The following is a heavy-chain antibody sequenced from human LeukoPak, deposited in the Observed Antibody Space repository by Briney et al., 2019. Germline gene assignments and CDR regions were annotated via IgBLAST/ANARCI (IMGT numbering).Heavy chain of an antibody. J-gene: IGHJ4*02. Sequence: GGSLRLSCAASGFTFSNYEMNWVRQVPGKGLEWVSYISSSGSTIYYADSVKGRFTISRDNAKNSLYLQMNTLRAEDTAIYYCARGSGWSDYWGQGTLVTVSS. V-gene: IGHV3-48*03. CDR1: GFTFSNYE. D-gene: IGHD6-19*01. CDR3: ARGSGWSDY. CDR2: ISSSGSTI.